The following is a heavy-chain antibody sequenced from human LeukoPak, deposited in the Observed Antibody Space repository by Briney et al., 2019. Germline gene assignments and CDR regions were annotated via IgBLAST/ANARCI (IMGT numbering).Heavy chain of an antibody. CDR2: IKQDGSEN. CDR1: GFTFSSYW. CDR3: ARERVGSSGWDYFDY. Sequence: GGSLTLSCAASGFTFSSYWMSWVRQAPGKGQEWVANIKQDGSENSYLDSVKGRFTISRDNAKNSLYLQMNSLRAEDTAVYYCARERVGSSGWDYFDYWGEGTLVTVSS. V-gene: IGHV3-7*04. D-gene: IGHD6-19*01. J-gene: IGHJ4*02.